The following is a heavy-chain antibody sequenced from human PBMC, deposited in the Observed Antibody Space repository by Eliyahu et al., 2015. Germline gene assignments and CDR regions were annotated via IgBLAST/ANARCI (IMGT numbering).Heavy chain of an antibody. CDR3: AHGTYFDSIGYYYAEYFXH. D-gene: IGHD3-22*01. Sequence: QITLTESGPTLVKPTQTLTLTXTXSGFSPLTRGXXVGWIRQPPGKALEWLAXIYWDEDKRYXPSXKSRLSITKDTSKNQVVLTLTDVDPVDTATYYCAHGTYFDSIGYYYAEYFXHWGQGTLVTVSS. J-gene: IGHJ1*01. CDR2: IYWDEDK. V-gene: IGHV2-5*02. CDR1: GFSPLTRGXX.